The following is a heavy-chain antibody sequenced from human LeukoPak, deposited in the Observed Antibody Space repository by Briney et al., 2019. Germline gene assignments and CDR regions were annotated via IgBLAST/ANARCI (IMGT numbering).Heavy chain of an antibody. D-gene: IGHD2-15*01. CDR1: GFTVSSYA. Sequence: QPGRSLRLSCAASGFTVSSYAMHWVRQAPGKGLEWVAAISYDGSNKYYADSVKGRFTISRDNSKNTLYLQMNSLRAEDTAVYYCARGVGFSHDAFDIWGQGTMVTVSS. V-gene: IGHV3-30-3*01. CDR3: ARGVGFSHDAFDI. CDR2: ISYDGSNK. J-gene: IGHJ3*02.